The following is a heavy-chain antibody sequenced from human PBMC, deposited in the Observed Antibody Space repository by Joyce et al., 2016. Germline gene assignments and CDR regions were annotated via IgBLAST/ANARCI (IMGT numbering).Heavy chain of an antibody. J-gene: IGHJ6*02. CDR3: ATDRGIEVRHRHNYYFYGMDV. CDR1: GGTFGSSA. CDR2: ISPIFGTA. D-gene: IGHD1-1*01. Sequence: QVQVVQSGAEVKKPGSSVMVSCKASGGTFGSSAISWVRQAPGQGLEWMGGISPIFGTANYAHNFQGRVTITADESTSTAYMELSSVRSEDTAVYYCATDRGIEVRHRHNYYFYGMDVWGQGTTVTVSS. V-gene: IGHV1-69*01.